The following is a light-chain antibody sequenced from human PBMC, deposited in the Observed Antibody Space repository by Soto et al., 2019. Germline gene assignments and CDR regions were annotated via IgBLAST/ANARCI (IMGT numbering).Light chain of an antibody. CDR1: SGDIGSYNS. CDR3: SSYTDINTRACV. Sequence: QSVLTQPASVSGSPGQSITISCTGTSGDIGSYNSVSWYQQHPGKAPKLIIYEVTDRPSGDSNRFSGSKSGNTASLTISGLQAEDEAEYYCSSYTDINTRACVFGTGTKVTVL. J-gene: IGLJ1*01. V-gene: IGLV2-14*01. CDR2: EVT.